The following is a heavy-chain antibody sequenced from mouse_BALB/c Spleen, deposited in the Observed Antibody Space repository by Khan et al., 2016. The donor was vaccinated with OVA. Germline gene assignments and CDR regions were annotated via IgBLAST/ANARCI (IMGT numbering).Heavy chain of an antibody. CDR1: GYSITSNYA. J-gene: IGHJ2*02. CDR3: ARGNYYGYYVDY. Sequence: EVQLVESGPGLVTPSQSLSLTCTVTGYSITSNYAWNWIRQFPGNKLEWMGYISYSGSTTYNPSLKSRITITRDTSKNQFFLQLKSVTTEDTATYYCARGNYYGYYVDYWGQGTSLTVSS. CDR2: ISYSGST. D-gene: IGHD1-1*01. V-gene: IGHV3-2*02.